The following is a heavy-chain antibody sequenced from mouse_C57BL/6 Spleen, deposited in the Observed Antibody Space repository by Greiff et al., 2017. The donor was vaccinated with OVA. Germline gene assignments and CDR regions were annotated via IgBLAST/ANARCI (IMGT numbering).Heavy chain of an antibody. CDR3: ASEFNAMDY. CDR1: GFSLTSYG. J-gene: IGHJ4*01. V-gene: IGHV2-6*01. Sequence: VQVVESGPGLVAPSQSLSITCTVSGFSLTSYGVDWVRQSPGKGLEWLGVIWGVGSTNYNSALKSRLSISKDNSKSQVFLKMNSLQTDDTAMYYCASEFNAMDYWGQGTSVTVSS. CDR2: IWGVGST.